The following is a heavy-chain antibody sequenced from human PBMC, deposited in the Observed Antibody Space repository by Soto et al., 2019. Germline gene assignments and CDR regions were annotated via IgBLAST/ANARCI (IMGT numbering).Heavy chain of an antibody. J-gene: IGHJ4*02. Sequence: ASETLSLTCTVSGGSLSSGGYYWSWIRQHPGKGLEWIGYIYYSGSTYYNPSLKSRVTISVDTSKNQFSLKLSSVTAADTAVYYCARESPIDSRNWDLNSDSSYFDYWAQGTLVTVSS. V-gene: IGHV4-31*03. CDR2: IYYSGST. CDR3: ARESPIDSRNWDLNSDSSYFDY. CDR1: GGSLSSGGYY. D-gene: IGHD7-27*01.